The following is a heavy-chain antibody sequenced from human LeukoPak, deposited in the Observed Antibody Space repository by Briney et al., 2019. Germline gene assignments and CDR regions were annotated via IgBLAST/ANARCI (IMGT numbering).Heavy chain of an antibody. CDR1: GFTSSSYE. Sequence: PGGSLRLSCAASGFTSSSYEMNWVRQAPGKGLEWVSYISSSGSTIYYADSVKGRFTISRDNAKNSLYLQMNSLRAEDTAVYYCARGGGGVLGIFLDYWGQGTLVTVSS. D-gene: IGHD2-15*01. CDR3: ARGGGGVLGIFLDY. J-gene: IGHJ4*02. V-gene: IGHV3-48*03. CDR2: ISSSGSTI.